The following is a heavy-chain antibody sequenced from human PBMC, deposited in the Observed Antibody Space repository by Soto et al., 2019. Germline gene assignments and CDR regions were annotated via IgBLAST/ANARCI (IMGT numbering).Heavy chain of an antibody. V-gene: IGHV4-61*05. D-gene: IGHD3-3*01. CDR2: IYYSGST. CDR3: ARGAYYECWTRYYYYYYMDF. Sequence: SETLSLTCTVSGGSISSSSYYWGWIRQPPGKGLEWIGYIYYSGSTNYNPSLKSRVTISVDTSKNQFSLKLSSVTAADTAVYYCARGAYYECWTRYYYYYYMDFWGTGTTVNVSS. J-gene: IGHJ6*03. CDR1: GGSISSSSYY.